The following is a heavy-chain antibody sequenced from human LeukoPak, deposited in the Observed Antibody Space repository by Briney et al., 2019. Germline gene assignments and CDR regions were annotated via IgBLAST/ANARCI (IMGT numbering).Heavy chain of an antibody. CDR1: GFTFSSYS. CDR3: ARGYYDSSGYYSNAFDI. V-gene: IGHV3-21*01. D-gene: IGHD3-22*01. J-gene: IGHJ3*02. Sequence: NPGRSLRLSCAASGFTFSSYSMNWVRQAPGKGLEWVSSISSSSSYIYYADSVKGRFTISRDNAKNSLYLQMNSLRAEDTAVYYCARGYYDSSGYYSNAFDIWGQGTMVTVSS. CDR2: ISSSSSYI.